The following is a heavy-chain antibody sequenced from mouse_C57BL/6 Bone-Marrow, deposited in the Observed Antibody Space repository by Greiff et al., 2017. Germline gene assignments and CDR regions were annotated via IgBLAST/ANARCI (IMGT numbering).Heavy chain of an antibody. J-gene: IGHJ3*01. CDR2: IHPNSGST. V-gene: IGHV1-64*01. Sequence: QVHVKQSGAELVKPGASVKLSCKASGYTFTSYWMHWVKQRPGQGLEWIGMIHPNSGSTNYNEKFKSKATLTVDKSSSTAYMQLSSLTSEDSAVYYCARSEPWFAYWGQGTLVTVSA. CDR1: GYTFTSYW. CDR3: ARSEPWFAY.